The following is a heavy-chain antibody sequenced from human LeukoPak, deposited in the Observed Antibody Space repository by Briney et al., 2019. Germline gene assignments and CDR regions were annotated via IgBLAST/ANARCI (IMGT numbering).Heavy chain of an antibody. D-gene: IGHD3-9*01. V-gene: IGHV3-23*01. CDR2: ITGSGTNR. CDR3: VIWGDYDVLTGYYVPDY. J-gene: IGHJ4*02. CDR1: GFTFSNYA. Sequence: GGSLRLSCVASGFTFSNYAMSWVGQALGKGLEWVSAITGSGTNRYYADSLKGRFTTSRDNSKNTVFLQMNSLRHEDTAIYYCVIWGDYDVLTGYYVPDYWGQGTLVTVAS.